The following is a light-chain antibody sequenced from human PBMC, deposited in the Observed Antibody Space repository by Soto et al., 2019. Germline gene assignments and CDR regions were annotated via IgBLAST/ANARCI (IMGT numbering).Light chain of an antibody. CDR3: QQYGSSPKP. J-gene: IGKJ1*01. CDR2: GAS. V-gene: IGKV3-20*01. Sequence: DTVLTHSPGTVSLSPGESATLSCRASQSIGKTYLAWFQHKPGQAPRLLIYGASTRATGIPDRFRGSGSGTDFTLTINRLEPEDFAVYYCQQYGSSPKPFGQVTKVDVK. CDR1: QSIGKTY.